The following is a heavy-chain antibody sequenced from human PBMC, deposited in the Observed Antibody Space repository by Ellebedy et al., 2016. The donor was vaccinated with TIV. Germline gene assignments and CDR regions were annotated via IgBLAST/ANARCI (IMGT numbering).Heavy chain of an antibody. CDR1: GFTFSSDA. V-gene: IGHV3-30-3*01. CDR3: ASGFQ. D-gene: IGHD3-10*01. J-gene: IGHJ4*02. CDR2: ISYDGSNK. Sequence: GESLKISCAASGFTFSSDAMHWVRQAPGKGLEWVAVISYDGSNKYYADSVKGRFTISRDNAKNSLYLQMNSLRPEDTAVYYCASGFQWGQGTLVTVSS.